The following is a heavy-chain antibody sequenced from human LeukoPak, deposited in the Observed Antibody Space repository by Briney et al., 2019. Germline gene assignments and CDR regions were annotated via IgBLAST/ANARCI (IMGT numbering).Heavy chain of an antibody. J-gene: IGHJ5*02. V-gene: IGHV3-15*01. Sequence: GGSLRLSCAASGFTFSNAWMSWVRQAPGKGLEWVGRIKSKTDGGTTDYAAPVKGRFTISRDDSKNTLYLQMNSLKTEDTAVYYCTTAHGTAMAPNWFDPWGQGTLVTVSS. D-gene: IGHD5-18*01. CDR1: GFTFSNAW. CDR2: IKSKTDGGTT. CDR3: TTAHGTAMAPNWFDP.